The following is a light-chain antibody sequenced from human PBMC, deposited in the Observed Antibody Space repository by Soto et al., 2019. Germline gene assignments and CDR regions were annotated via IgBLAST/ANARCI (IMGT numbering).Light chain of an antibody. J-gene: IGKJ4*01. CDR1: QSVSSN. V-gene: IGKV3-15*01. Sequence: EIVMTQSPATLSVSPGERATLSRRASQSVSSNLAWYQQKPGQAPRLLIYDAYNRATGIPARFSGSGSGTEFILTISSLQSEDFAVYYCQQYNNWPPLFGGGTKVEIK. CDR3: QQYNNWPPL. CDR2: DAY.